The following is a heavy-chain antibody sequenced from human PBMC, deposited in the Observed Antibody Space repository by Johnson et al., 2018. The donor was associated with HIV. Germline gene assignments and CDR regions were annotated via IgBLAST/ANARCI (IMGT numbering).Heavy chain of an antibody. CDR1: GFTFSSYS. Sequence: QVQLVESGGGVVQPARSLRLSCAASGFTFSSYSMHWVRQAPGKGLEWVAGISNDGRNKYYADSVKGRFTISRDNSKNTLYLQMNSLRAGDTAVYYCARRADAFDIWGQGTMVTVSS. CDR3: ARRADAFDI. V-gene: IGHV3-30*04. CDR2: ISNDGRNK. J-gene: IGHJ3*02.